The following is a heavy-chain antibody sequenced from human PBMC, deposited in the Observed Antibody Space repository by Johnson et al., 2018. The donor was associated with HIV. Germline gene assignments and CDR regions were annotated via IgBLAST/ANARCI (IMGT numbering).Heavy chain of an antibody. CDR1: GFIFSDYY. J-gene: IGHJ3*02. D-gene: IGHD3-22*01. V-gene: IGHV3-11*04. Sequence: QVQLVESGGGLVKPGESLRLSCAASGFIFSDYYMSWIRQAPWKGLALVSYISSSGSTIYYADSVKGRFTISRDNSKNSMYLQMNSLRAEDTAIYYCARDSYYYDYDAFDIWGRGTMVTVSS. CDR3: ARDSYYYDYDAFDI. CDR2: ISSSGSTI.